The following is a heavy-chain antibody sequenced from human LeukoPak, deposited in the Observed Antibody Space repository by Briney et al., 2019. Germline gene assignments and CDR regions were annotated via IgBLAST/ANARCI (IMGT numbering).Heavy chain of an antibody. D-gene: IGHD3-22*01. V-gene: IGHV4-34*01. CDR3: ARDRTYYYDSSGPFDY. CDR1: GGSLNGHY. CDR2: GDNTGGT. J-gene: IGHJ4*02. Sequence: SETLSLTCAVYGGSLNGHYWSWIRQSPGKGLEWIGEGDNTGGTKFSPSLRSRATISADTSKNQFSLKLTSVTAADTAVYYCARDRTYYYDSSGPFDYWGQGTLVTVSS.